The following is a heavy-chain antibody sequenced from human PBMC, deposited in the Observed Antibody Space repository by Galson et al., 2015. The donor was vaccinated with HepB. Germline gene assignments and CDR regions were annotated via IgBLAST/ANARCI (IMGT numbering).Heavy chain of an antibody. D-gene: IGHD3-22*01. Sequence: SVKVSCKVSGYTLTELSMHWVRKAPGKGLEWMGGFDPEDGETIYAQKFQGRVTMTEDTSTDTAYMELSSLRSEDTAVYYCATTSSIRYYDSSGYYYDYWGQGTLVTVSS. CDR1: GYTLTELS. V-gene: IGHV1-24*01. J-gene: IGHJ4*02. CDR2: FDPEDGET. CDR3: ATTSSIRYYDSSGYYYDY.